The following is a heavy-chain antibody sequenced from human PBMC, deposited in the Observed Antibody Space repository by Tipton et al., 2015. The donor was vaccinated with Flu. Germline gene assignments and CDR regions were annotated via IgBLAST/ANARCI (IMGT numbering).Heavy chain of an antibody. CDR1: GGSISPYY. V-gene: IGHV4-59*01. CDR3: ARDTMVRGTIGP. D-gene: IGHD3-10*01. J-gene: IGHJ5*02. CDR2: IYYSGST. Sequence: TLSLTCTVSGGSISPYYWSWIRQPPGRGPEWIGYIYYSGSTNYNPSLRSRVTISVDTFKNQFSLRLTSVSAADTAVYYCARDTMVRGTIGPWGQGTLVTVSS.